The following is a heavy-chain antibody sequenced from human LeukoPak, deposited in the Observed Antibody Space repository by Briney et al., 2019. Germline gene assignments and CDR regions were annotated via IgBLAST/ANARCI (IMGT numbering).Heavy chain of an antibody. Sequence: SETLSLTCTVSGGSISSYSWSWIRQPAGEGLEWIGRIYTSGSTNYNPSLKSRVTMSVDTSKNQFSLKLSSVTDADTAVYYCAREIYDSSGYSVLDYWGQGTLVTVSS. CDR2: IYTSGST. D-gene: IGHD3-22*01. CDR3: AREIYDSSGYSVLDY. V-gene: IGHV4-4*07. CDR1: GGSISSYS. J-gene: IGHJ4*02.